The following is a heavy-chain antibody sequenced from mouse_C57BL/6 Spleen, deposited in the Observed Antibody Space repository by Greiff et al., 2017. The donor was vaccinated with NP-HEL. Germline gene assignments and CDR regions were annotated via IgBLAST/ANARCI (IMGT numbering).Heavy chain of an antibody. CDR1: GYTFTSYW. V-gene: IGHV1-53*01. CDR3: ARDCSSYSYFDY. J-gene: IGHJ2*01. D-gene: IGHD1-1*01. CDR2: INPSNGGT. Sequence: QVQLQQPGTELVKPGASVKLSCKASGYTFTSYWMHWVKQRPGQGLEWIGNINPSNGGTHYNEKFKSKAKLTEDKSSSTAYMQLSSLTSEDSAVYYCARDCSSYSYFDYWGQGTTLTVSS.